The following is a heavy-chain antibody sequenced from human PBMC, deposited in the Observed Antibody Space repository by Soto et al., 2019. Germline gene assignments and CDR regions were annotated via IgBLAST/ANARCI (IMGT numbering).Heavy chain of an antibody. Sequence: EVQLVESGGGLVQPGGSLRLSCAASGFTFSSYGMNWVRQAPGKGLEWVSYISSNSDTRYYADSVKGRFTISRDNAKNSLYLQMNSLRAEDTAVYYCAREVVRHHYASGSYYHSFHYWGQGTLVTVSS. CDR3: AREVVRHHYASGSYYHSFHY. D-gene: IGHD3-10*01. CDR2: ISSNSDTR. V-gene: IGHV3-48*01. J-gene: IGHJ4*02. CDR1: GFTFSSYG.